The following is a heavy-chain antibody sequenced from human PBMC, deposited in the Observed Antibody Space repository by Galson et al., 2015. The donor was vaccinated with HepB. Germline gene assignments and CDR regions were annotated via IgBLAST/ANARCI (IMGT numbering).Heavy chain of an antibody. J-gene: IGHJ4*02. CDR3: ASSYYYDSSGYYAKGVPDY. CDR1: GFTFSSYA. D-gene: IGHD3-22*01. Sequence: SLRLSCAASGFTFSSYAMHWVRQAPGKGLEWVAVISYDGSNKYYADSVKGRFTISRDNSKNTLYLQMNSLRAEDTAVYYCASSYYYDSSGYYAKGVPDYWGQGTLVTVSS. CDR2: ISYDGSNK. V-gene: IGHV3-30*04.